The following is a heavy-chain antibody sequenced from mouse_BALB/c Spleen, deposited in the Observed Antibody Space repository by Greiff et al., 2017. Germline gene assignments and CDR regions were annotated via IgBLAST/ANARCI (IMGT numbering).Heavy chain of an antibody. CDR1: GFTFSSFG. D-gene: IGHD3-1*01. J-gene: IGHJ3*01. CDR2: ISSGGGST. CDR3: ARTASWFAY. Sequence: EVHLVESGGGLVQPGGSRKLSCAASGFTFSSFGMHWVRQAPEKGLEWVAYISSGGGSTYYPDTVKGRFTISRDNAKNTLYLQMSSLKSEDTAMYYCARTASWFAYWGQGTLVTVSA. V-gene: IGHV5-12-1*01.